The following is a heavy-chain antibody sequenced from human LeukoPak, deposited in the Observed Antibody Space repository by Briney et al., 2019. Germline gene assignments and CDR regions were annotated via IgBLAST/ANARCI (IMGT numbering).Heavy chain of an antibody. CDR2: ISGSGGST. J-gene: IGHJ3*02. CDR3: AKDQYGEAFDI. V-gene: IGHV3-23*01. CDR1: TFTFSSYG. D-gene: IGHD4-17*01. Sequence: GGSLRLSCGASTFTFSSYGMSWVRQAPGKGLEWVSAISGSGGSTYYADSVKGRFTISRDNSKNSLYLQMNSLRAEDTAVYYCAKDQYGEAFDIWGPGTMVTVSS.